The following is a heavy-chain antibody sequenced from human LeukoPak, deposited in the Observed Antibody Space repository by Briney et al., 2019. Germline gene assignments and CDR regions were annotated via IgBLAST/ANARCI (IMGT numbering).Heavy chain of an antibody. Sequence: PGGSLRLSCAASGFTFSSSDMHWVRQAPGKGLEWVAFISNDGSIQYYVDSVKGRFTISRDNSKNTLYMQMNSLRVEDTAVYYCAKDIEEWLVKGGGCFDYWGQGTLVTVSS. CDR2: ISNDGSIQ. J-gene: IGHJ4*02. D-gene: IGHD6-19*01. CDR1: GFTFSSSD. V-gene: IGHV3-30*18. CDR3: AKDIEEWLVKGGGCFDY.